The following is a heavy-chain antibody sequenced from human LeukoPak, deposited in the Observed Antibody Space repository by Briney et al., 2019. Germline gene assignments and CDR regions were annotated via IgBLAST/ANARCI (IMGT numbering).Heavy chain of an antibody. Sequence: SETLSLTCTVSGDSMRNTNYYWGWIRQPPGKGLEWIGGIYYLGGTNYNPSLESRVTMSIDTSNNQFSLKLSSVTAAGTAVYYCARLQSRRYYYYYMDVWGTGTTVTIFS. CDR2: IYYLGGT. CDR3: ARLQSRRYYYYYMDV. J-gene: IGHJ6*03. CDR1: GDSMRNTNYY. V-gene: IGHV4-39*01.